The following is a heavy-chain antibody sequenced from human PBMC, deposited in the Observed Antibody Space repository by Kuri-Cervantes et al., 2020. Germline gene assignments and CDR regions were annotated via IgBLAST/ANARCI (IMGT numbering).Heavy chain of an antibody. CDR2: IHHGGAA. D-gene: IGHD3-22*01. V-gene: IGHV4-34*01. J-gene: IGHJ4*02. CDR1: GGSLNGYA. CDR3: ARPNYDSGGFYYYFEF. Sequence: SQNLSLTCAVYGGSLNGYAWTWIRQSPGKGLEWIGEIHHGGAAYYNPSLKSRVTMSIDTSNNQFSLRLSSVTAADTAVYYCARPNYDSGGFYYYFEFWGQGTLVTVSS.